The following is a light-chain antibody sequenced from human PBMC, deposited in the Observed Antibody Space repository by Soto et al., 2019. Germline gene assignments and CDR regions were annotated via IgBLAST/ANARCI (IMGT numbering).Light chain of an antibody. CDR1: QSISSY. J-gene: IGKJ2*01. CDR3: QLSYSTPYT. Sequence: DIQMTQSPSSLSASVGDRVTITCRASQSISSYLNWYQQKPGKAPKLLIYAESSLQSGVPSRFSGVGSGTDFTLTISILQPEDFATYYFQLSYSTPYTFGQGTKLEIK. V-gene: IGKV1-39*01. CDR2: AES.